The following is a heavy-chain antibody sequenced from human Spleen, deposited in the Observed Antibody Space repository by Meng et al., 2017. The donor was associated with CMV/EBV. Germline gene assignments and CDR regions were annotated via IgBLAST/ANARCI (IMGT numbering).Heavy chain of an antibody. D-gene: IGHD2-21*01. CDR2: ISGSGGST. CDR1: GFTFSSYA. Sequence: GESLKISCAASGFTFSSYAMSWVRQAPGKGLEWVSAISGSGGSTYYADSVKGRFTISRDNSKNTLYLQMNSLRAEDTAVYYCAKYIVVVIGWYDAFDIWGQGTMVTVSS. V-gene: IGHV3-23*01. J-gene: IGHJ3*02. CDR3: AKYIVVVIGWYDAFDI.